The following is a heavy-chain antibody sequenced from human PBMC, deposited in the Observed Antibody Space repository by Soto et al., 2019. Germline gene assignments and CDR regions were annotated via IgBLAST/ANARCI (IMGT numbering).Heavy chain of an antibody. CDR1: GFTFSSYA. Sequence: GGSLRLSCAASGFTFSSYAMSWVRQAPGKGLEWVSAISGSGGSTYYADSVKGRFTISRDNSKNTLYLQMNSLRAEDTAVYYCANPVWCGELSLYYYYGMDVWGQGTKVTVSS. V-gene: IGHV3-23*01. CDR2: ISGSGGST. D-gene: IGHD3-10*01. J-gene: IGHJ6*02. CDR3: ANPVWCGELSLYYYYGMDV.